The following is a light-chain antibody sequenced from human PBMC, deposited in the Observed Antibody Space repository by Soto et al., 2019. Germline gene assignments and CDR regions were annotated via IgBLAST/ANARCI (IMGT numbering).Light chain of an antibody. Sequence: QSALTQPASVSGSPGQSIAISCTGTSSDVGNYNLVSWYQQHSGKAPKLMIYEGTKRPSGVSDRFSGSKSGNTASLTISGLQAEDEADYYCCSYASTGTYVFGTGNKLTVL. V-gene: IGLV2-23*01. J-gene: IGLJ1*01. CDR3: CSYASTGTYV. CDR2: EGT. CDR1: SSDVGNYNL.